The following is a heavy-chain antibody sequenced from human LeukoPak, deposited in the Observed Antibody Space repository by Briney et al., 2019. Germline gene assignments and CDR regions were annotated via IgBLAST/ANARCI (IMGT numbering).Heavy chain of an antibody. CDR3: AKPAPYDYGDFLNWFDP. Sequence: PGGSLRLSCAASGFTFSSYAMSWVRQAPGKGLEWVSGISGSGGSTYYADSVKGRFTISRDNSKNTLYLQVNSLRAEDTAVYYCAKPAPYDYGDFLNWFDPWGQGTLVTVSS. J-gene: IGHJ5*02. CDR2: ISGSGGST. CDR1: GFTFSSYA. V-gene: IGHV3-23*01. D-gene: IGHD4-17*01.